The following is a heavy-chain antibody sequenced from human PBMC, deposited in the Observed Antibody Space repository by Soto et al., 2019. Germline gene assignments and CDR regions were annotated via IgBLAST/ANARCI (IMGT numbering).Heavy chain of an antibody. CDR1: GFTFSSYG. J-gene: IGHJ6*02. V-gene: IGHV3-30*18. CDR3: ANDLRAVREWLRPYGMGV. Sequence: PGGSLRLSCAASGFTFSSYGMHWLRQAPGKWLEWVAVISYDGSNKYYADSVKGRFTISRDNSKNTLYLQMNSLRAEDTAVYYCANDLRAVREWLRPYGMGVWGQGXTVNVYS. D-gene: IGHD3-3*01. CDR2: ISYDGSNK.